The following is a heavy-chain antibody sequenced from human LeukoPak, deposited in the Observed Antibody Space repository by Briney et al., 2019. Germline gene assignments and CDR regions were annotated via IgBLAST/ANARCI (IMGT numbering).Heavy chain of an antibody. V-gene: IGHV3-74*01. D-gene: IGHD6-19*01. CDR2: IKTDGSTT. Sequence: GGSLRLSCAVSGFTFSSSWMHWVRQAPGKGLVWVSHIKTDGSTTAYADSVKGRFTISRDNAKNTLYLQMNSLRAEDTAVYYCARDWSSSGEDAFDIWAKGQWSPSLQ. J-gene: IGHJ3*02. CDR1: GFTFSSSW. CDR3: ARDWSSSGEDAFDI.